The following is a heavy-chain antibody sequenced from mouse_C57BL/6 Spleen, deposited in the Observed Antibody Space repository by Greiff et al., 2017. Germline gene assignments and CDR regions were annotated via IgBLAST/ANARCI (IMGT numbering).Heavy chain of an antibody. J-gene: IGHJ3*01. CDR3: TLFYYTWFAY. Sequence: QVQLQQSGAELVRPGASVTLSCKASGYTFTDYEMHWVKQTPVHGLEWIGAIDPETGGTAYNQKFKGKAILTADKSSSTAYMELRSLTSEDSAVYYCTLFYYTWFAYWGQGTLVTVSA. CDR1: GYTFTDYE. D-gene: IGHD2-1*01. CDR2: IDPETGGT. V-gene: IGHV1-15*01.